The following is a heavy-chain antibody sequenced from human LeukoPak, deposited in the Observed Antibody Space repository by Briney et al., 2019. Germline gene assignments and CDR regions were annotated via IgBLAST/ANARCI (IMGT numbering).Heavy chain of an antibody. CDR1: GDSVSSNNAA. CDR2: TYYRSKWYN. J-gene: IGHJ4*02. Sequence: SQTLSLTSAISGDSVSSNNAAWNWIRQSPSGGLEWLGRTYYRSKWYNDYAVSVKSRITVNPDTSKNQFPLQLNSVTPEDTAVYYCGRGGQKGFDYWGQGTLVTVSS. CDR3: GRGGQKGFDY. V-gene: IGHV6-1*01.